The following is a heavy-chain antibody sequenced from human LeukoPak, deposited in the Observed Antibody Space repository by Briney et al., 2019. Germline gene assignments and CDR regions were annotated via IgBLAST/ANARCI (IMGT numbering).Heavy chain of an antibody. V-gene: IGHV4-59*08. Sequence: SETLSLTCTVSGGSISSYYWSWIRQPPGKGLEWIGYIYYSGSTNYNPSLKSRVTISVDTSKNQFSLKLSSVTAADTAVYYCARVLDYYGSGSRDFDYWGQGTLVTVSS. CDR1: GGSISSYY. CDR3: ARVLDYYGSGSRDFDY. CDR2: IYYSGST. D-gene: IGHD3-10*01. J-gene: IGHJ4*02.